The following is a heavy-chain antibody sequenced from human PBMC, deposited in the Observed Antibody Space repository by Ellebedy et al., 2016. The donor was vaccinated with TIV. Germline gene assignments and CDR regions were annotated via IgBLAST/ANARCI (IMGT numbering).Heavy chain of an antibody. J-gene: IGHJ4*02. D-gene: IGHD1/OR15-1a*01. Sequence: GGSLRLSCGGSGFIFTNYNLHWVRQAPGKGLEWLAVVSINENDNHYADSVKGRFTISRDNSKNTLYLQMNSLSAEDTAVYFCARDGRNNDGFSGLLDYWGLGTLVIVSS. V-gene: IGHV3-30-3*01. CDR3: ARDGRNNDGFSGLLDY. CDR2: VSINENDN. CDR1: GFIFTNYN.